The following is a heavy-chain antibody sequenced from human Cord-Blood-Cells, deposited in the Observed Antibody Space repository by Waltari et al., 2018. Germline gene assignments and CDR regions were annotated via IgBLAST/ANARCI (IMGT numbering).Heavy chain of an antibody. CDR2: ISWNSGSI. CDR3: AKDVPKAVAGTYYYYGMDV. J-gene: IGHJ6*02. CDR1: GFTFDDYA. Sequence: EVQLVESGGGLVQPGRSLRLSCAASGFTFDDYAMHWVRQAPGKGLEWVSGISWNSGSIGYADSVKGRFTISRDNAKNSLYLQMNSLRAEDTALYYCAKDVPKAVAGTYYYYGMDVWGQGTTVTVSS. V-gene: IGHV3-9*01. D-gene: IGHD6-19*01.